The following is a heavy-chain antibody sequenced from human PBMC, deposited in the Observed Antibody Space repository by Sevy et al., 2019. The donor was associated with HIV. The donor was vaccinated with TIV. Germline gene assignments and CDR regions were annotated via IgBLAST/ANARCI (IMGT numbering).Heavy chain of an antibody. CDR1: GGSLSTYF. CDR3: ARGDTRMEAGH. Sequence: SETLSLTCTVSGGSLSTYFWSWIRQPPGKGLEWIGYIYFRGRTDYNPSLKSRVSISSDTSKNQFSLQLNSVTAADAAVYYCARGDTRMEAGHWGQGTLVTVSS. D-gene: IGHD5-18*01. V-gene: IGHV4-59*13. CDR2: IYFRGRT. J-gene: IGHJ4*02.